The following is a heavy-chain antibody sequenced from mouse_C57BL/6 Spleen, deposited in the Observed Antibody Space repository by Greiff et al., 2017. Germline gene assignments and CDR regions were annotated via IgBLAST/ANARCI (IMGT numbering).Heavy chain of an antibody. J-gene: IGHJ3*01. CDR1: GYPFPSYW. Sequence: QVQLQQPGAELVKPGASVKLSCKASGYPFPSYWMHWVKQRPGQGLEWIGMIHPNSGSTNYNEKFKSKATLTVDKASSTAYMQLSSLTSEDSAVYYCAIRATGTIFAYWGQGTLVTVSA. CDR2: IHPNSGST. D-gene: IGHD4-1*01. CDR3: AIRATGTIFAY. V-gene: IGHV1-64*01.